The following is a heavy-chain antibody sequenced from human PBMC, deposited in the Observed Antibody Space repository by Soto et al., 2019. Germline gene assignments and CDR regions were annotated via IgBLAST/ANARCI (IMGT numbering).Heavy chain of an antibody. D-gene: IGHD6-19*01. V-gene: IGHV1-69*12. Sequence: QVQLLQSGAEVKKPGSSVRVSCEASGGTFRTYAISWVRQAPGQGIEWMGEIIPIFGTVNYAQKFQGRVTITADESTTTVYMDLRSLRSEDTAVYYCAKGAVAGTPTSYYYYGMDIWGHGTTVTVSS. CDR3: AKGAVAGTPTSYYYYGMDI. CDR1: GGTFRTYA. CDR2: IIPIFGTV. J-gene: IGHJ6*02.